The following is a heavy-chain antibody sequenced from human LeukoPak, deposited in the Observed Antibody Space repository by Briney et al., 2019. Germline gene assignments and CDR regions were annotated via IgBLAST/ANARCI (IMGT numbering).Heavy chain of an antibody. CDR2: IYYSGRT. D-gene: IGHD3-22*01. Sequence: PSETLSLTCTVSGGSISSYYWSWIRPPPGKGLEWIGNIYYSGRTNYNPSLKSRDTISVDTSKNDFSLKLSAVAAADTAVYYCARDYYDSSGYYLFDYWGQGTLVTVSS. CDR3: ARDYYDSSGYYLFDY. CDR1: GGSISSYY. V-gene: IGHV4-59*01. J-gene: IGHJ4*02.